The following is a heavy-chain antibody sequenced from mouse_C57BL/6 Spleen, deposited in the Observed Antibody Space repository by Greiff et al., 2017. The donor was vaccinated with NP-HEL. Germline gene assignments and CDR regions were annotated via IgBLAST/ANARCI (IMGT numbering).Heavy chain of an antibody. Sequence: QVQLKQPGAELVKPGASVKLSCKASGYTFTSYWMHWVKQRPGQGLEWIGMIHPNSGSTNYNEKFKSKATLTVDKSSSTAYMQLSSLTSEDSAVYYCATIYYRVFDYWGQGTTLTVSS. J-gene: IGHJ2*01. V-gene: IGHV1-64*01. CDR2: IHPNSGST. CDR1: GYTFTSYW. CDR3: ATIYYRVFDY. D-gene: IGHD2-14*01.